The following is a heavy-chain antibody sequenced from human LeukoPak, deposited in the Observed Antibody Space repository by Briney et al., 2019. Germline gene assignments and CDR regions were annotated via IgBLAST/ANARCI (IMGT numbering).Heavy chain of an antibody. CDR2: ISWNSSSI. J-gene: IGHJ4*02. Sequence: GGSLRLSCAASGFTFDDYAMHWVRQAPGKGLEWVSGISWNSSSIGYADPVKGRFTIFRDYAKNSLYLQMISLRAEDTALYYCEKDSTPRSGWSFYYFDYWGQGTLVTVSS. V-gene: IGHV3-9*01. CDR1: GFTFDDYA. D-gene: IGHD6-19*01. CDR3: EKDSTPRSGWSFYYFDY.